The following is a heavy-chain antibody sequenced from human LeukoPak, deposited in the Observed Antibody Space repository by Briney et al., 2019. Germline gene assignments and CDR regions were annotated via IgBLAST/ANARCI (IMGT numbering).Heavy chain of an antibody. J-gene: IGHJ5*02. CDR2: IIPIFGTA. CDR3: ARGRIAVAGTNWFDP. V-gene: IGHV1-69*13. Sequence: SVKVSCKASGYTFTSYYMHWVRQAPGQGLEWMGGIIPIFGTANYAQKFQGRVTITADESTSTAYMELSSLRSEDTAVYYCARGRIAVAGTNWFDPWGQGTLVTVSS. D-gene: IGHD6-19*01. CDR1: GYTFTSYY.